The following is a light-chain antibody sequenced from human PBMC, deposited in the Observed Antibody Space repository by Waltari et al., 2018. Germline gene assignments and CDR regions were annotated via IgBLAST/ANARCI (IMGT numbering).Light chain of an antibody. CDR3: SADRSSDTLEL. Sequence: HSALTQPASVSGSPGQSITISCTGTSSDVGGYNYVSWYQQHPGKAPKLMIFDVSNRPAGVAKRFSVAKSGNTASLTVAGLQAEDEADYYCSADRSSDTLELFGGGASLSVL. V-gene: IGLV2-14*03. J-gene: IGLJ2*01. CDR2: DVS. CDR1: SSDVGGYNY.